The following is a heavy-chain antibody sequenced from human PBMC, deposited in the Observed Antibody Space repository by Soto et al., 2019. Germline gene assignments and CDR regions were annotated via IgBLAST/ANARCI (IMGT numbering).Heavy chain of an antibody. J-gene: IGHJ4*02. D-gene: IGHD3-9*01. V-gene: IGHV3-15*01. CDR2: IKSKTDGGTT. CDR1: GFTFSNAW. CDR3: TTKFPVLVLRYFDWLENG. Sequence: GGSLRLSCAASGFTFSNAWMSWVRQAPGKGLEWVGRIKSKTDGGTTDYAAPVKGRFTISRDDSKNTLYLQMNSLKTEDTAVYYCTTKFPVLVLRYFDWLENGWGQGTLVTVSS.